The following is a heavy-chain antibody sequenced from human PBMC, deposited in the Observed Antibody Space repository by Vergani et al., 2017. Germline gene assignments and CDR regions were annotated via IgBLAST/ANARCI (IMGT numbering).Heavy chain of an antibody. D-gene: IGHD3-16*02. Sequence: EVQLLESGGGLVQPGGSLRLSCAASGFTFSSYAMSWVRQAPGKGLEWVSAISGSGDSTYYADSVKGRFTISRDNSKNTLYLQMNSLRAEDTAVYYCAATEGDVWGSYRYTDPWGQGTLVTVSS. V-gene: IGHV3-23*01. CDR3: AATEGDVWGSYRYTDP. CDR2: ISGSGDST. CDR1: GFTFSSYA. J-gene: IGHJ5*02.